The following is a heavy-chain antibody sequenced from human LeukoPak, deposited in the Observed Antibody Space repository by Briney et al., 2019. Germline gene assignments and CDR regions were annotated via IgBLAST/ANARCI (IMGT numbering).Heavy chain of an antibody. J-gene: IGHJ4*02. CDR1: GLSFNTYW. CDR3: ARANYHNN. V-gene: IGHV3-74*01. Sequence: GGSLRLSCVASGLSFNTYWMHWVRQAPGKGLVWVSRISGGGSNTTYADSVKGRFTISRDNAKNTVYLQMNSLRAEDTAVYYCARANYHNNWGQGTLVTVSS. D-gene: IGHD3-9*01. CDR2: ISGGGSNT.